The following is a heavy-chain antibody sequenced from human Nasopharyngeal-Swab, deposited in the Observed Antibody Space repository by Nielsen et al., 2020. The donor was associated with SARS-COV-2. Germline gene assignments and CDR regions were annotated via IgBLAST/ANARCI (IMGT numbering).Heavy chain of an antibody. CDR2: IYSGGST. CDR3: ARDRIAVWYFDL. Sequence: GESLKISCAASGFTVSSNYMSWVRQAPGKGLEWVSVIYSGGSTYYADSVKGRFTISRDNSKNTLYLQMNSLRAEDTAVYYCARDRIAVWYFDLWGRGTLVTVSS. J-gene: IGHJ2*01. V-gene: IGHV3-66*01. D-gene: IGHD2-15*01. CDR1: GFTVSSNY.